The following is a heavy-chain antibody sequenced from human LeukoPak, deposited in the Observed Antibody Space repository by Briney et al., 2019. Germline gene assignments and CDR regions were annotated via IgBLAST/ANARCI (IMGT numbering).Heavy chain of an antibody. Sequence: SETLSLTCTVSGGSISSSSYYWGWIRQPPGKGLEWIGSIYYSGSTYYNPSLKSRVTISVDMSKNQFSLKLSSVTAADTAVYYCARRSWYYGDYWAFDYWGQGTLVTVSS. V-gene: IGHV4-39*01. J-gene: IGHJ4*02. CDR1: GGSISSSSYY. CDR3: ARRSWYYGDYWAFDY. CDR2: IYYSGST. D-gene: IGHD4-17*01.